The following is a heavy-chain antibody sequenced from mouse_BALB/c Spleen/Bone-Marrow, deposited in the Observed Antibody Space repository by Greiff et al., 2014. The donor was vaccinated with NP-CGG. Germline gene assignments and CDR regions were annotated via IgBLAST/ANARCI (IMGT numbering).Heavy chain of an antibody. Sequence: EVQRVESGAELVKPGASVKLSCTASGLNIKDTYMHWVKQRPEQGLEWIGRIDPANGNTKYDPKFQGKATITADTSSNTAYLQLSSLTSEDTAVYYCARYRLGTYFDYWGQGTTLTVSS. D-gene: IGHD2-14*01. CDR1: GLNIKDTY. J-gene: IGHJ2*01. CDR2: IDPANGNT. CDR3: ARYRLGTYFDY. V-gene: IGHV14-3*02.